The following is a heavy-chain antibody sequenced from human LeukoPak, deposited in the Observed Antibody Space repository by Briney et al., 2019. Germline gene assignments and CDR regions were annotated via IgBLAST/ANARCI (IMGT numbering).Heavy chain of an antibody. CDR2: INSNGDFK. Sequence: PGGSLRLSCTASGFTFSSSEMNWVRQAPGEGLEWVSYINSNGDFKYYADSVKGRFTISRDNAKNSLYLQMNSLRAEDTAVYYCTRRPYWGRGTLVTVST. V-gene: IGHV3-48*03. CDR3: TRRPY. J-gene: IGHJ4*02. CDR1: GFTFSSSE.